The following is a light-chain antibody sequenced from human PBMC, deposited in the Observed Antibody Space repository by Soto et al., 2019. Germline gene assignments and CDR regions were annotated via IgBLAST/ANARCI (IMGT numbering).Light chain of an antibody. J-gene: IGLJ1*01. CDR3: SSYISTSTLV. V-gene: IGLV2-14*01. CDR2: DVI. Sequence: QSVLTEPASVSGSPGQSLTISCTGTSSDIGGYNYVSWYQQHPGKAPKLMLYDVIARPSGVSNRFSGSKSGNTASLTISGLQAEDEADYYCSSYISTSTLVFGTGSKVTVL. CDR1: SSDIGGYNY.